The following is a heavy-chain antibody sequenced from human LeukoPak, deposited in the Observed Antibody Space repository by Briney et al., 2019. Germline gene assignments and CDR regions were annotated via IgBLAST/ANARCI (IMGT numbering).Heavy chain of an antibody. D-gene: IGHD6-19*01. V-gene: IGHV3-30*18. J-gene: IGHJ4*02. CDR1: GFTFRSYG. CDR2: ISYDGSNK. Sequence: PGGSLRLSCAASGFTFRSYGMHWVRQAPGKGLEWVAVISYDGSNKYQTDSVKGRFTISRDNSKNTLYLQMDSLGAEDTAVYYCVKDRSPGIAVAGTGYYFDYWGQETLVTVSS. CDR3: VKDRSPGIAVAGTGYYFDY.